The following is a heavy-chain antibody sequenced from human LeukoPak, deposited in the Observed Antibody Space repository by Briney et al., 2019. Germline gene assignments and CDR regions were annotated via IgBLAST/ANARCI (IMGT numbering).Heavy chain of an antibody. D-gene: IGHD3-22*01. CDR3: ARGVTMIVVVTPLPDWFDP. CDR1: GFTFSSYW. J-gene: IGHJ5*02. Sequence: GGSLRLSCAASGFTFSSYWMSWVRQAPGKGLEWVANIKQDGSEKYYVDSVKGRFTISRDNAKNSLYLQMNSLRAEDTAVYYCARGVTMIVVVTPLPDWFDPWGQGTLVTVSS. CDR2: IKQDGSEK. V-gene: IGHV3-7*01.